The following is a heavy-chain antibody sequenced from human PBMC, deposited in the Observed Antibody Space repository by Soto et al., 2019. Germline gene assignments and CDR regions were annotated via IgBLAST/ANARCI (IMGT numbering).Heavy chain of an antibody. CDR1: GFTFSSYG. Sequence: PGGSLRLSCAASGFTFSSYGMHWVRQAPGKGLEWVAVIWYDGSNKYYADSVKGRFTISRGNSKNTLYLQMNSLRAEDTAVYYCARDSRGYSYGYGMDVWGQGTTVTVSS. CDR3: ARDSRGYSYGYGMDV. J-gene: IGHJ6*02. D-gene: IGHD5-18*01. V-gene: IGHV3-33*01. CDR2: IWYDGSNK.